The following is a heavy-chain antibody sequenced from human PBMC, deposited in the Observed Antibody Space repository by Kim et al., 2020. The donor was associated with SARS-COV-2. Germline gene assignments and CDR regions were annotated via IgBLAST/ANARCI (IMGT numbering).Heavy chain of an antibody. Sequence: GGSLRLSCAASGFTFSSYGMHWVRQAPGKGLEWVAVISYDGSNKYYADSVKGRFTISRDNSKNTLYLQMNSLRAEDTAVYYCASLNALLYYYDDAFDIWGQGTMVTVSS. CDR3: ASLNALLYYYDDAFDI. V-gene: IGHV3-33*05. CDR2: ISYDGSNK. D-gene: IGHD3-22*01. CDR1: GFTFSSYG. J-gene: IGHJ3*02.